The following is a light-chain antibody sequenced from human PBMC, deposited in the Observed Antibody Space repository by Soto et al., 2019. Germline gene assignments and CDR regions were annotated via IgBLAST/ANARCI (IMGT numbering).Light chain of an antibody. CDR1: SNDVGGYKY. Sequence: QSVLTQPRSVSGSPGQSVTISCTGTSNDVGGYKYVSWYLQHPGKAPKLMIYDVTKRPSGVPDRFSGSKSGNTASLTISGLPAEDEADYHCCSYAGSHTWVFGGGTKLTVL. CDR2: DVT. CDR3: CSYAGSHTWV. J-gene: IGLJ3*02. V-gene: IGLV2-11*01.